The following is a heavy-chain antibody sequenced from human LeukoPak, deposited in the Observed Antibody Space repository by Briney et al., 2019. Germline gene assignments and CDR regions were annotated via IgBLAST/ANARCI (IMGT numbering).Heavy chain of an antibody. J-gene: IGHJ6*03. CDR1: GFTFNNYA. CDR2: INSSSSTI. V-gene: IGHV3-48*01. CDR3: ARDPLSTYYYDSSGLMDV. D-gene: IGHD3-22*01. Sequence: GGSLRLSCAASGFTFNNYAMHWVRQAPGKGLEWVSYINSSSSTIYYADSVKGRFTISRDNAKNSLYLQMNSLRAEDTAVYYCARDPLSTYYYDSSGLMDVWGKGTTVTVSS.